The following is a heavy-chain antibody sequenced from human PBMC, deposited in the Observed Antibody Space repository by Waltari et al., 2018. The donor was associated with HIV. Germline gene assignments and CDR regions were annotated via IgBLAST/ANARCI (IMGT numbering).Heavy chain of an antibody. V-gene: IGHV3-7*01. CDR2: IKQDGSDK. D-gene: IGHD4-17*01. CDR1: GFTFSSYW. J-gene: IGHJ4*02. Sequence: EVQLVESGGGLVQPGGSLRLSCAASGFTFSSYWMSWVRQAPGKGREWVANIKQDGSDKYYVDSGKGRFTISRDNAKNSLYLQMNSLRAEDTAVYYCARSPYDIYGDYDLCDYWGQGTLVTVSS. CDR3: ARSPYDIYGDYDLCDY.